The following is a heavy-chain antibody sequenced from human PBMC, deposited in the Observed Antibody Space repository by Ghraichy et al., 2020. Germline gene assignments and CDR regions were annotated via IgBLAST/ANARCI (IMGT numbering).Heavy chain of an antibody. D-gene: IGHD3-10*01. CDR2: IHYRGST. CDR3: ARALNPLYYSGLGSPLMDV. Sequence: TLSLTCTVSRGSVSSSSYYWSWIRQPPGKGLEWIGYIHYRGSTNYSPSLKSRVTISLDTSKNQVSLKLSSVTAADTAVYYCARALNPLYYSGLGSPLMDVWGQGTTVTVSS. V-gene: IGHV4-61*01. CDR1: RGSVSSSSYY. J-gene: IGHJ6*02.